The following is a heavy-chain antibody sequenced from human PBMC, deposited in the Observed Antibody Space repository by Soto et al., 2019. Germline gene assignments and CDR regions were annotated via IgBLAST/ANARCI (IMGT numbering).Heavy chain of an antibody. Sequence: GESLKISCKGSGYSFTSYWIGWVRQMPGKGLEWMGIIYPGDSDTRYSPSFQGQDTISADKSISTAYLQWSSLKASDTAMYYCATYCSSTSCYPLNDAFDIWGQGTMGTVAS. CDR3: ATYCSSTSCYPLNDAFDI. J-gene: IGHJ3*02. CDR2: IYPGDSDT. V-gene: IGHV5-51*01. CDR1: GYSFTSYW. D-gene: IGHD2-2*01.